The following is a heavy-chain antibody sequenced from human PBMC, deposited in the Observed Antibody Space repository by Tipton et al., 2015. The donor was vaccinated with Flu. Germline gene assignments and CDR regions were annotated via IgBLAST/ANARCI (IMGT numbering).Heavy chain of an antibody. V-gene: IGHV3-23*01. CDR2: IDTSGHAI. CDR1: GFNFNTYA. J-gene: IGHJ3*02. Sequence: EASGFNFNTYAFNWVRQAPGKGLEWVSSIDTSGHAIYYSDSVRGRFTISRDNSKNTLFLQMSTLRAEDTAMYFCATDPDAFYYDTWAVDIWGQGTMVTVSS. D-gene: IGHD3-22*01. CDR3: ATDPDAFYYDTWAVDI.